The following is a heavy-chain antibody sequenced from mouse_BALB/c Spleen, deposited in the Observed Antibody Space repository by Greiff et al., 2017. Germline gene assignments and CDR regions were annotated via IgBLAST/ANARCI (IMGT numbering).Heavy chain of an antibody. CDR2: ISSGGGNT. CDR3: ARFDYEGFAY. CDR1: GFTFSSYT. D-gene: IGHD2-4*01. J-gene: IGHJ3*01. Sequence: EVKVVESGGGLVKPGGSLKLSCAASGFTFSSYTMSWVRQTPEKRLEWVATISSGGGNTYYPDSVKGRFTISRDNAKNNLYLQMSSLRSEDTALYYCARFDYEGFAYWGQGTLVTVSA. V-gene: IGHV5-9*03.